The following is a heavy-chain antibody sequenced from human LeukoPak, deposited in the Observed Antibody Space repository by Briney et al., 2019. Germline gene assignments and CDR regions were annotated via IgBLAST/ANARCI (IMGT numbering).Heavy chain of an antibody. V-gene: IGHV1-46*01. CDR2: INPSGGST. CDR1: GYTFTSYY. Sequence: ASVKVSCKASGYTFTSYYMHWVRQAPGQGLEWMGIINPSGGSTSYAQKFQGRVTMTRDTSISTAYMELSRLRSDDTAVYYCARDGYDILTGYFDAFDIWGQGTIVTVSS. D-gene: IGHD3-9*01. CDR3: ARDGYDILTGYFDAFDI. J-gene: IGHJ3*02.